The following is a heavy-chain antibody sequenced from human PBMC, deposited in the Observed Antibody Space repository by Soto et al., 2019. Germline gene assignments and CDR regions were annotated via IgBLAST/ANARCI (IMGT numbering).Heavy chain of an antibody. CDR1: VFSLSDSGVG. V-gene: IGHV2-5*02. J-gene: IGHJ5*02. CDR2: IYWDGDE. D-gene: IGHD1-26*01. Sequence: QITLKESGPTLVKPTQTLTLTCTFSVFSLSDSGVGVGWIRQPPGKALEWLALIYWDGDERYSPSLQSRLTITKDPAKTQLALTMPILDPVHTDTYFCAHAKPRDRGSNSCASFPTTFDPWGQGTMVAVSS. CDR3: AHAKPRDRGSNSCASFPTTFDP.